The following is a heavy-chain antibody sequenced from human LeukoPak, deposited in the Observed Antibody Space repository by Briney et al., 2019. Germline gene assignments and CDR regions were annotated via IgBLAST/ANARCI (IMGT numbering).Heavy chain of an antibody. V-gene: IGHV3-48*03. D-gene: IGHD3-10*01. J-gene: IGHJ4*02. CDR1: GLTFSSYE. CDR3: AKDLHYGSADY. Sequence: GGSLRLSCAASGLTFSSYEMNWVRQAPGKGLEWVSYISSSGSTIYYADSVKGRFTISRDNAKNALYLQMNSLRAEDTAVYYCAKDLHYGSADYWGQGTLVTVSS. CDR2: ISSSGSTI.